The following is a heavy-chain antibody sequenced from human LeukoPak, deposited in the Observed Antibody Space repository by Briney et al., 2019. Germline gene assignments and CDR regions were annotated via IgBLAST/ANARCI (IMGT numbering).Heavy chain of an antibody. CDR3: AREPHYDFWSGYPDAFDI. V-gene: IGHV4-38-2*02. D-gene: IGHD3-3*01. CDR1: GYSISSGYY. J-gene: IGHJ3*02. CDR2: IYHSGST. Sequence: SETLSLTCTVSGYSISSGYYWGWIRQPPGKGLEWIGSIYHSGSTYYNPSLMSRVTISVDRSKNQFSLKLSSVTAADTAVYYCAREPHYDFWSGYPDAFDIWGQGTMVTVSS.